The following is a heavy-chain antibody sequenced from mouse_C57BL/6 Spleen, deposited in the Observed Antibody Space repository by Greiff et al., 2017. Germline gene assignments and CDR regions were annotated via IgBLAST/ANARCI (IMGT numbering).Heavy chain of an antibody. Sequence: VQLQQPGAELVRPGTSVKLSCKASGYTFTSYWMHWVKQRPGQGLEWIGVIDPSDSYTNYNQKFKGKATLTVDTSSSTAYMQLSSLTSEDSAVYYCARDDWFAYWGQGTLVTVSA. J-gene: IGHJ3*01. V-gene: IGHV1-59*01. CDR3: ARDDWFAY. CDR2: IDPSDSYT. CDR1: GYTFTSYW.